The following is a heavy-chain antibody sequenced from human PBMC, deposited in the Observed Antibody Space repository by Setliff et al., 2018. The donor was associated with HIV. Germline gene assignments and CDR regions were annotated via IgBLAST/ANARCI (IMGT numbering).Heavy chain of an antibody. CDR1: GGSISSHY. CDR2: IYYNGNT. Sequence: KPSETLSLTCAVSGGSISSHYWSWIRLPPGKGLEWIGTIYYNGNTNYNPSPKSRVALSVDTSKNLFSLKLTSVTPSDTAVYYCARGIESFWSGYVRWGQGTLVTVSS. V-gene: IGHV4-59*11. D-gene: IGHD3-3*01. CDR3: ARGIESFWSGYVR. J-gene: IGHJ4*02.